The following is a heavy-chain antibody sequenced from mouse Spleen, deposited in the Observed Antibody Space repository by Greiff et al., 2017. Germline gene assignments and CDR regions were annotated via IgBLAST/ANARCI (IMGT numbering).Heavy chain of an antibody. V-gene: IGHV1-55*01. CDR2: IYPGSGST. CDR3: ARAGQFLYFDY. CDR1: GYTFTSYW. Sequence: QVQLKESGPELVKPGASVKISCKASGYTFTSYWITWVKQRPGQGLEWIGDIYPGSGSTNYNEKFKSKATLTVDTSSSTAYMQLSSLTSEDSAVYYCARAGQFLYFDYWGQGTTLTVSS. D-gene: IGHD3-1*01. J-gene: IGHJ2*01.